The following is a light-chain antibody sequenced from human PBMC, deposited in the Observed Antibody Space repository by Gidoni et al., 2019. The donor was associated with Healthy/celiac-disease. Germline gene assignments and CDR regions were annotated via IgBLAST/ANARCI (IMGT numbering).Light chain of an antibody. CDR1: SSDVGSYNL. J-gene: IGLJ3*02. CDR2: EVS. CDR3: CSYAGSSTWV. Sequence: HPASVSGSPGQSITISCTGTSSDVGSYNLVSWYQQHPGKAPKLMIYEVSKRPSGVSNRFSCSKSGNTASLTISGLQAEDEADYYCCSYAGSSTWVFGGGTKLTVL. V-gene: IGLV2-23*02.